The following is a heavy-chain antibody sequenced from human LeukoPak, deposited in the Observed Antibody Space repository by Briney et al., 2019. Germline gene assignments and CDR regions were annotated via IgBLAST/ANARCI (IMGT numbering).Heavy chain of an antibody. CDR3: ARDEMDYYGSGSYYYDY. CDR1: GYTFTGYY. V-gene: IGHV1-2*02. CDR2: INPNSGGT. Sequence: ASVKVSFKASGYTFTGYYMHWVRQAPGQGLEWMGWINPNSGGTNYAQKFQGRVTVTRDTSISTAYMQLSRLRSDDTAVYYCARDEMDYYGSGSYYYDYWGQGTLVTVSS. J-gene: IGHJ4*02. D-gene: IGHD3-10*01.